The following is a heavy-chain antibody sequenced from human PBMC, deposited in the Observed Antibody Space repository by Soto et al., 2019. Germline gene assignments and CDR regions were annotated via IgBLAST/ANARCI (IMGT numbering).Heavy chain of an antibody. Sequence: EVQLVESGGGLVEPGGSLRLSCSASGFTFSSAWMSWVRQAPGKGLEWVGRIKSKSDRGTTDYAAPVKGRFAISRDDSKNTVYLQMNSLKTEDTAMYYCSTSGTPFQHGGQGALVTVSS. CDR2: IKSKSDRGTT. CDR3: STSGTPFQH. CDR1: GFTFSSAW. V-gene: IGHV3-15*01. D-gene: IGHD3-10*01. J-gene: IGHJ1*01.